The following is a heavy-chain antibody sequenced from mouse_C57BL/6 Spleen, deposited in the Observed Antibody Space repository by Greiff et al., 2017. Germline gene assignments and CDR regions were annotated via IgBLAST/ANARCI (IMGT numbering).Heavy chain of an antibody. V-gene: IGHV5-12*01. CDR2: ISNGGGST. CDR3: ARKANWDGGFAY. D-gene: IGHD4-1*01. J-gene: IGHJ3*01. CDR1: GFTFSDYY. Sequence: EVMLVESGGGLVQPGGSLKLSCAASGFTFSDYYMYWVRQTPEKRLEWVAYISNGGGSTYYPDTVKGRFTISRDNAKNTLYLQMSRLKSEDTAMYYCARKANWDGGFAYWGQGTLVTVSA.